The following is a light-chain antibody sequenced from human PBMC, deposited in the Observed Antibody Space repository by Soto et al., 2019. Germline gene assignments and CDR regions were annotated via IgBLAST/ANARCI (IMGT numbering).Light chain of an antibody. J-gene: IGKJ5*01. Sequence: EIVLTQSPGTLSSSPGGGATLSCRASQIVSSDSVAWYQQKPGQAPRLLIYGASTRATGIPARFSGSGSGTEFTLTISSLQSEDFAVYYCQQYNNWPPFTFGQGTRLEIK. CDR2: GAS. V-gene: IGKV3-15*01. CDR3: QQYNNWPPFT. CDR1: QIVSSD.